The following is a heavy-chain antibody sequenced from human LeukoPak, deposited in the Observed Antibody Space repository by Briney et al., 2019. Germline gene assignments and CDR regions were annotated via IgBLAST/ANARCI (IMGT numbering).Heavy chain of an antibody. CDR1: GGSISSGGYY. CDR2: IYYSGST. D-gene: IGHD5-12*01. Sequence: SQTLSITCTVSGGSISSGGYYWSWIRQHPGKGLEWIGYIYYSGSTYYNPSLKSRVTISVDTSKNQFSLKLSSVTAADTAVYYCARDNGRGYSGYGGFDYWGQGTLVTVSS. J-gene: IGHJ4*02. V-gene: IGHV4-31*03. CDR3: ARDNGRGYSGYGGFDY.